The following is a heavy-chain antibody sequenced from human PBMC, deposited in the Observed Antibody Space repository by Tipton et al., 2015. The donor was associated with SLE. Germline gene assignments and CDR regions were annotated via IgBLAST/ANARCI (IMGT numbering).Heavy chain of an antibody. CDR1: GDSISNSNYY. V-gene: IGHV4-39*07. CDR2: IYYSGST. CDR3: AGGRVRDI. J-gene: IGHJ3*02. D-gene: IGHD4-23*01. Sequence: TLSLTCSVSGDSISNSNYYWGWIRQPPGKGLEWIATIYYSGSTYYNPSLRSRLTISQDTSINQFSLKVSSVTAADTAMYYCAGGRVRDIWGQGTMVTVSS.